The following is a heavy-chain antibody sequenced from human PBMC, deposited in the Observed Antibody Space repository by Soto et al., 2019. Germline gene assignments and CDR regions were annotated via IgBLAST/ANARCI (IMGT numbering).Heavy chain of an antibody. D-gene: IGHD2-21*02. CDR3: ARHLPYCGGDCYSLDY. V-gene: IGHV4-59*08. J-gene: IGHJ4*02. Sequence: QVQLQESGPGLVKPSETLSLTCTVSGGSISSYYWSWIRQPPGKGLEWIGYIYYSASTNYSPSLRGRVTISVDTSKNQSSRNLSSVTAADTAVYYCARHLPYCGGDCYSLDYWGQGTLVTVAS. CDR2: IYYSAST. CDR1: GGSISSYY.